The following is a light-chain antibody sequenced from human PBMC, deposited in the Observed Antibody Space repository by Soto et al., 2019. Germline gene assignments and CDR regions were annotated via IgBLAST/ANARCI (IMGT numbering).Light chain of an antibody. Sequence: DIQMTPSPSSLSASVVDRVTITCRASQSISSYLNWYQQKPGKAPKLLIYAASSLQSGVPSRFSGSGSGTDFTLTISSLQPEDFATYYCQQSYSTPQITFGQGTRLEIK. V-gene: IGKV1-39*01. CDR3: QQSYSTPQIT. CDR1: QSISSY. J-gene: IGKJ5*01. CDR2: AAS.